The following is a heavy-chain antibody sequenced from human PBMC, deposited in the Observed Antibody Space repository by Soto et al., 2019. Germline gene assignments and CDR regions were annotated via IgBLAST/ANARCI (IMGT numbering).Heavy chain of an antibody. J-gene: IGHJ4*02. D-gene: IGHD5-12*01. V-gene: IGHV4-4*07. CDR1: GGSINTFY. CDR3: AREESYSAYNFAHGIQLWSFDF. Sequence: SETLSLTCTVSGGSINTFYWSWVRQPAGKGLEWIGRIFSSGSTSFNPSLESRVAMSVDTSKNHFSLNLSSVTAADMAVYYCAREESYSAYNFAHGIQLWSFDFWGQGALVTGS. CDR2: IFSSGST.